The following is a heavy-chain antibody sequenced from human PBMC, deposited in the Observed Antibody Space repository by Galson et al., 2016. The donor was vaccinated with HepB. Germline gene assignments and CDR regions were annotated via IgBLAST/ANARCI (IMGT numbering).Heavy chain of an antibody. J-gene: IGHJ3*02. CDR2: VFHSGTT. V-gene: IGHV4-39*01. CDR3: ARYGRNFDPSTGQSDVLDI. D-gene: IGHD3-9*01. Sequence: SETLSLTCTVSGGSISSSSYYWSWIRQPPGKGLEWIGEVFHSGTTNYNPSLKSRVTIAVDTSNNQFSLKLSSVTAADTAVYYWARYGRNFDPSTGQSDVLDIWDQGTMVTVSS. CDR1: GGSISSSSYY.